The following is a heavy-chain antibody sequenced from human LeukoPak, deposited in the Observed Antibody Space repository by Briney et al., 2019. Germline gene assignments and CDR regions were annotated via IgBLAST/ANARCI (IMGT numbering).Heavy chain of an antibody. D-gene: IGHD6-6*01. CDR3: THSSSSFQGEASHYYYYMDV. CDR2: INPSGGST. J-gene: IGHJ6*03. CDR1: GYTFTSYY. V-gene: IGHV1-46*01. Sequence: ASVKVSCKASGYTFTSYYMHWVRQAPGQGLEWMGIINPSGGSTSYAQKFQGRVTMTRDTSTSTVYMELSSLRAEDTAVYYCTHSSSSFQGEASHYYYYMDVWGKGTTVTVSS.